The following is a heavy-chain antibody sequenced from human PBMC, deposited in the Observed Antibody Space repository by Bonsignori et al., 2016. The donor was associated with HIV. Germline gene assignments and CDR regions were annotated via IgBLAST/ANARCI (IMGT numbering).Heavy chain of an antibody. J-gene: IGHJ2*01. Sequence: GGSLRLSCEGSEFPFNIYVISWVRQAPGRGLEWVSAISGSGATTHYADSVKGRFTVSRDNSKNMLYLQMNSLRADDTAIYYCAKGPHKYEDSRDLPNWYFELWGRGTLVTVSS. CDR2: ISGSGATT. D-gene: IGHD2-15*01. V-gene: IGHV3-23*01. CDR3: AKGPHKYEDSRDLPNWYFEL. CDR1: EFPFNIYV.